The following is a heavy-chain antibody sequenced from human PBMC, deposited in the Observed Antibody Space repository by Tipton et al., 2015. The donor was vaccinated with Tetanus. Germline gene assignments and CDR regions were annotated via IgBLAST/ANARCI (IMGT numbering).Heavy chain of an antibody. D-gene: IGHD4-17*01. Sequence: TLSLTCNVSGASMSSSSYYWDWIRRPPGKGPEWIGYVYSTATTYYNPSLKSRVTISVDTSKNQFSLKLTSVTAADTAVYYCARGEAYGDYPAMYFFDNWGQGTLLTVSS. CDR2: VYSTATT. CDR1: GASMSSSSYY. CDR3: ARGEAYGDYPAMYFFDN. V-gene: IGHV4-30-4*08. J-gene: IGHJ4*02.